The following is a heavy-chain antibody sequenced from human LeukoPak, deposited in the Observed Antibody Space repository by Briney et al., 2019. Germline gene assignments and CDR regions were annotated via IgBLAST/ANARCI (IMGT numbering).Heavy chain of an antibody. V-gene: IGHV1-46*01. D-gene: IGHD5-24*01. CDR1: GYTFTAYF. CDR3: ARRALRDGYNRDDF. Sequence: ASVKVSCKASGYTFTAYFIHWVRQAPGQGFEWMGMINPTGGTTTYAQNFQGRVTMTSETSTATVYMEPSSLRSEDTAVYYCARRALRDGYNRDDFWAQGTLVTVSS. CDR2: INPTGGTT. J-gene: IGHJ4*02.